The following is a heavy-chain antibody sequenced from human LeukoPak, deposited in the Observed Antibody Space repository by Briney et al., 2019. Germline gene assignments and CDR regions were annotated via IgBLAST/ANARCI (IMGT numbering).Heavy chain of an antibody. CDR1: GYTFTSYG. V-gene: IGHV1-18*01. CDR3: ARGIRYLDWLFDAFDI. J-gene: IGHJ3*02. D-gene: IGHD3-9*01. CDR2: ISAYNGNT. Sequence: ASVKVSCKASGYTFTSYGISWVRQAPGQGLEWMGWISAYNGNTNYAQKLQGRVTMTTDTSTSTAYMELRSLRSDDTAVYYCARGIRYLDWLFDAFDIWGQGTMVTVSS.